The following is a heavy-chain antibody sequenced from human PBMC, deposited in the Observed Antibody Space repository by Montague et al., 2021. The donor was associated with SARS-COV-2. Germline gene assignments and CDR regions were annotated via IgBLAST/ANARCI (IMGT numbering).Heavy chain of an antibody. D-gene: IGHD6-19*01. CDR2: IYWNDDK. Sequence: PALVKPTQTLTLTCTFSGLSLNSRGVGVGWIRQPPGKALECLALIYWNDDKRYSPSLRTRLTVTKDTSKNQVVLTMTNMDPVDTATYYCAYKNSGWPIEFGYWGQGALVTVSS. J-gene: IGHJ4*02. CDR1: GLSLNSRGVG. V-gene: IGHV2-5*01. CDR3: AYKNSGWPIEFGY.